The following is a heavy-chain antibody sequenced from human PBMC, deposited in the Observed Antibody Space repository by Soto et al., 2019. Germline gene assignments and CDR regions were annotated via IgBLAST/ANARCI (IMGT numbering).Heavy chain of an antibody. D-gene: IGHD2-15*01. Sequence: EVQLVESGGALVQPGGSLRLSCAASGFTFSNYAMNWVRQAPGKGLEWVSYISTGDSPIYYADSVKGRFTISRDNAKKSLYLQMISLRAEDTAFYYCAPVCRFCSGSNSLYWGRGTLVTVSS. CDR2: ISTGDSPI. CDR1: GFTFSNYA. J-gene: IGHJ4*02. CDR3: APVCRFCSGSNSLY. V-gene: IGHV3-48*01.